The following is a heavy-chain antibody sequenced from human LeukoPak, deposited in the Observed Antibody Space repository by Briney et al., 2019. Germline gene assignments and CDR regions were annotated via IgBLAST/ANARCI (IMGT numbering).Heavy chain of an antibody. V-gene: IGHV3-23*01. CDR3: AKDSNYGSDYYFDY. J-gene: IGHJ4*02. D-gene: IGHD3-10*01. Sequence: GGSLRLSCAASGFTFSNYAMSWVRQAPWKGLEWVSAISGGGSTTYYADSVKGRFTISRDNSKNTLYLQMSSLRAEDTALYYCAKDSNYGSDYYFDYWGQGTLVTVSS. CDR2: ISGGGSTT. CDR1: GFTFSNYA.